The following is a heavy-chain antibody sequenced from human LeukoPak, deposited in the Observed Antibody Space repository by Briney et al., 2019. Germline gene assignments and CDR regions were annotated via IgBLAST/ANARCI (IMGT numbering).Heavy chain of an antibody. D-gene: IGHD1-14*01. Sequence: GASVKVSCKASGYTFTSYYMHWVRQAPGQGLEWMGIINPSGCSTSYAQKFQGRVTMTRDMSTSTVYMELSSLRSEDTAVYYCARDSGIGHDYWGLGTLVTVSS. V-gene: IGHV1-46*01. CDR1: GYTFTSYY. CDR2: INPSGCST. J-gene: IGHJ4*02. CDR3: ARDSGIGHDY.